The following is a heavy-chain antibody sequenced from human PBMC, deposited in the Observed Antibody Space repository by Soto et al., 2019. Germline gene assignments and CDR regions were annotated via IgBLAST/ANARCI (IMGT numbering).Heavy chain of an antibody. D-gene: IGHD5-12*01. Sequence: QVQLVESGGGVVQPGRSLRLSCAASGFTFSSYAMHWVRQAPGKGLEWVAGISYDGSNKYYADSVKGRFTISRDNSKNTLYLQMNSLRAEDTAVYYCARESDIVATNPTFDYWGQGTLVTVSS. V-gene: IGHV3-30-3*01. CDR2: ISYDGSNK. CDR1: GFTFSSYA. J-gene: IGHJ4*02. CDR3: ARESDIVATNPTFDY.